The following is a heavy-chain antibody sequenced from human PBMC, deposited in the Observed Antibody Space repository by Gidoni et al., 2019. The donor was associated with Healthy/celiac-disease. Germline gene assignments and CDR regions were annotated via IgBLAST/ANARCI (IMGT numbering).Heavy chain of an antibody. CDR1: GFTFSSYA. V-gene: IGHV3-23*01. D-gene: IGHD2-8*01. J-gene: IGHJ4*02. Sequence: EVQRLEYGGGLVQPGGSLRRSCAATGFTFSSYAMSVVRQAPGKGLEWVSAIIGSGGSTYYADSVKGRFTISRDTSNNTLYLQMNSLRAEDTAVYYCAKDPPVLVYYFAYWGQGTLVTVSS. CDR3: AKDPPVLVYYFAY. CDR2: IIGSGGST.